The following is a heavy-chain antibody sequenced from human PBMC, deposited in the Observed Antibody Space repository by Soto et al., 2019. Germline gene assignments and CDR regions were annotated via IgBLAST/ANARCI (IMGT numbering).Heavy chain of an antibody. Sequence: SDTLSLTCTVRGPSIISNYWTWIRQPPGKGLEWIGYVYNSGSTNYNPSLKSRVTISEDTSKSQFSLKVNSMTAADTAVYYCARYRREAAAGYTLDYWGQGILVT. CDR2: VYNSGST. CDR3: ARYRREAAAGYTLDY. D-gene: IGHD6-13*01. J-gene: IGHJ4*02. V-gene: IGHV4-59*07. CDR1: GPSIISNY.